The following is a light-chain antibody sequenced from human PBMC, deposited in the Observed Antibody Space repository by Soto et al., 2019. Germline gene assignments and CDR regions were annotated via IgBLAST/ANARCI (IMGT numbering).Light chain of an antibody. CDR3: QQYNNWPSIT. CDR1: QSVSGN. V-gene: IGKV3-15*01. CDR2: GAS. Sequence: EIVMTQSPATLSVSPGERATLSCRASQSVSGNLAWYQQKPGQAPRLLIYGASTGATGIPARFSGSGSGTEFTLTISSLQSEDFAVYYCQQYNNWPSITFGQGTRLENK. J-gene: IGKJ5*01.